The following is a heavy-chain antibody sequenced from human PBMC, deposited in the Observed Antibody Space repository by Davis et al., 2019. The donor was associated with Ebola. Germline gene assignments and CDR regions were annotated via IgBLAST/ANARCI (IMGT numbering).Heavy chain of an antibody. CDR1: GGSISTSSYY. D-gene: IGHD2-21*01. J-gene: IGHJ5*02. CDR2: IYYRGNT. Sequence: MPSETLSLTCSVSGGSISTSSYYWGWIRQPPGKGLEWIGSIYYRGNTYYNPSLRSRVTISVDTSKNQFSLKLSSVTAADTAVYYCARCGNWFDPWGQGTLVTVSS. CDR3: ARCGNWFDP. V-gene: IGHV4-39*01.